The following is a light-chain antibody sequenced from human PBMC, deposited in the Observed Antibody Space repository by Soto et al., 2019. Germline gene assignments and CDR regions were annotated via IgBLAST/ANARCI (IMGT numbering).Light chain of an antibody. V-gene: IGLV2-14*01. CDR3: SSYTTNSTVI. CDR2: DVS. Sequence: QSVLTQPASVSGSPGQSITISCTGTSSDVGGTNFVSWCQQHPGKAPKLIIYDVSNRPSGISNRFSGSKSGNTASLTISGLQAEDEADYYCSSYTTNSTVIFGGGTKLTVL. CDR1: SSDVGGTNF. J-gene: IGLJ2*01.